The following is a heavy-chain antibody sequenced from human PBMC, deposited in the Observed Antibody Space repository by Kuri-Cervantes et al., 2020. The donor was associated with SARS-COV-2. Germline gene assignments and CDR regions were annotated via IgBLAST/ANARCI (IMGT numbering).Heavy chain of an antibody. Sequence: SETLSLTCAVYGGSFSGYYWSWIRQPPGKGLEWIGEINHSGSTNYNPSLKSRVTVSVDTSKNQFSLKLSSVTAADTAVYYCARSQRKVATTPFDYWGQGTLVTVSS. J-gene: IGHJ4*02. CDR3: ARSQRKVATTPFDY. CDR2: INHSGST. D-gene: IGHD5-24*01. CDR1: GGSFSGYY. V-gene: IGHV4-34*01.